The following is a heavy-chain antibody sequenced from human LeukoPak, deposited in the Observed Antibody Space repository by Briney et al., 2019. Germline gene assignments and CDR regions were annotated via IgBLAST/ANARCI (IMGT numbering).Heavy chain of an antibody. CDR2: IRQDGSEK. Sequence: GGSLRLSCAASGFTFSSYWVTWVRQAPGKGLEWVANIRQDGSEKNYVDSVKGRFTISRDDAKNSLYLQMNSLRAEDTAVYYCARDLSPISGLGIYFDAFDVWGQGTMVTVSS. D-gene: IGHD3/OR15-3a*01. CDR1: GFTFSSYW. CDR3: ARDLSPISGLGIYFDAFDV. J-gene: IGHJ3*01. V-gene: IGHV3-7*01.